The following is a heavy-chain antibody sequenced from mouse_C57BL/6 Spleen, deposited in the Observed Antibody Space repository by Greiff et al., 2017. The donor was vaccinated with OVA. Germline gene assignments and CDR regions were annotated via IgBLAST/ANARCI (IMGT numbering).Heavy chain of an antibody. CDR1: GYTFTSYW. D-gene: IGHD2-4*01. V-gene: IGHV1-53*01. J-gene: IGHJ2*01. CDR3: ARSGDYDYDDALFDY. Sequence: QVHVKQPGTELVKPGASVKLSCKASGYTFTSYWMHWVKQRPGQGLEWIGNINPSNGGTNYNEKFKSKATLTVDKSSSTAYMQLSSLTSEDSAVYYCARSGDYDYDDALFDYWGQGTTLTVSS. CDR2: INPSNGGT.